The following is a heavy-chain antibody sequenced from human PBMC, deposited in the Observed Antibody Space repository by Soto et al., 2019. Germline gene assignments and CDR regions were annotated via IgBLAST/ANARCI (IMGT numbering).Heavy chain of an antibody. CDR1: GYTFTNYG. V-gene: IGHV1-18*01. J-gene: IGHJ5*02. CDR2: ISAYNGNT. CDR3: ARGVGSGSYYNQYNWFDP. D-gene: IGHD3-10*01. Sequence: QVPLVQSGAEVKKPGASVKVSCKASGYTFTNYGISWVRQAPGQGLEWMGWISAYNGNTKYAQKLQGRVTMTTDTSTSTAYMELRSVRSDDTAVYYCARGVGSGSYYNQYNWFDPWGQGTLVTVSS.